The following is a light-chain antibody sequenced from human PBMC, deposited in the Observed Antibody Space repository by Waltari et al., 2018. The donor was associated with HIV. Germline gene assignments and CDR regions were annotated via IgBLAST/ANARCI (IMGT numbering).Light chain of an antibody. CDR3: AAWGDSPSGVV. J-gene: IGLJ3*02. Sequence: QSVLIQPPSASGTPGQRVTISCSGSSSNIGTKTVNWYQHLPGAAPKLLIYSTNQRPSGVPGRFSGSKSGTSASLAISGLQFEDEAHYYCAAWGDSPSGVVFGGGTKLTVL. CDR2: STN. CDR1: SSNIGTKT. V-gene: IGLV1-44*01.